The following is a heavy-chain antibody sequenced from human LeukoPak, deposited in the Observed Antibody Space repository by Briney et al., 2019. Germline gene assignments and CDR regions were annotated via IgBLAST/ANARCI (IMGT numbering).Heavy chain of an antibody. CDR3: ARVNNWNDVSFFDY. Sequence: RGSPRLSRAASGFTFTDYYMSWIRQAPGKGLEWVSYICSIISTIYYADSVKGRLTISRDNDKNPLYLQMNSLAAEDTAVYYCARVNNWNDVSFFDYWGQGTLVTVSS. V-gene: IGHV3-11*01. CDR2: ICSIISTI. D-gene: IGHD1-20*01. J-gene: IGHJ4*02. CDR1: GFTFTDYY.